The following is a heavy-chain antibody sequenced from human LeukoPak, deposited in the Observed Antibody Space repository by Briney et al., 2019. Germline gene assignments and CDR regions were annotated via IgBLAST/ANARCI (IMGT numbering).Heavy chain of an antibody. Sequence: GGSLRLSCAASGFTFSSYSMNWVRPAPGKGLEWVSSISSSSSYIYYADSVKGRFTISRDNAKNSLYLQMNSLRAEDTAVYYCARDRLTYSSSWSFDYWGQGTLVTVSS. D-gene: IGHD6-13*01. V-gene: IGHV3-21*01. CDR1: GFTFSSYS. CDR3: ARDRLTYSSSWSFDY. CDR2: ISSSSSYI. J-gene: IGHJ4*02.